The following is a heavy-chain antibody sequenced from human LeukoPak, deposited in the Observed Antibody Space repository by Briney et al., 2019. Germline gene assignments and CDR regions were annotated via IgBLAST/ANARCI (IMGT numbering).Heavy chain of an antibody. CDR1: GFTLSNYA. CDR3: AKYSSGWVNDY. CDR2: ITYDGSNK. Sequence: PGGSLRLPCAASGFTLSNYAMHWVRQAPGKGLEWVAIITYDGSNKDYADVVKGRFTISRDNSKNTLYLQMNSLRAEDTALYYCAKYSSGWVNDYWGQGTLVTVSS. J-gene: IGHJ4*02. D-gene: IGHD6-19*01. V-gene: IGHV3-30*04.